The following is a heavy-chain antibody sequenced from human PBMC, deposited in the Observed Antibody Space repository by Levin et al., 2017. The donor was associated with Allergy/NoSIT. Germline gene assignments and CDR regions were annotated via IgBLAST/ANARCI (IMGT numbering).Heavy chain of an antibody. CDR1: GFTFSSYG. Sequence: AGGSLRLSCAASGFTFSSYGMHWVRQAPGKGLEWVAVISYDGSNKYYADSVKGRFTISRDNSKNTLYLQMNSLRAEDTAVYYCAKDSGSSWANWFDPWGQGTLVTVSS. V-gene: IGHV3-30*18. D-gene: IGHD6-13*01. CDR2: ISYDGSNK. CDR3: AKDSGSSWANWFDP. J-gene: IGHJ5*02.